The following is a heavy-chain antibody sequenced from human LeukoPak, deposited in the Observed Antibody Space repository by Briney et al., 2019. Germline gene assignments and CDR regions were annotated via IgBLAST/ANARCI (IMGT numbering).Heavy chain of an antibody. J-gene: IGHJ6*03. Sequence: SETLSLTCTVSGGSISSYYWSWIRQPPGKGQELIGYIYYSGSTNYNPSLKSRVTISVDTSKNQFSLKLSSVTAADTAVYYCASHDYGDDYYYYYMDVWGKGTTVTVSS. CDR3: ASHDYGDDYYYYYMDV. CDR1: GGSISSYY. CDR2: IYYSGST. V-gene: IGHV4-59*01. D-gene: IGHD4-17*01.